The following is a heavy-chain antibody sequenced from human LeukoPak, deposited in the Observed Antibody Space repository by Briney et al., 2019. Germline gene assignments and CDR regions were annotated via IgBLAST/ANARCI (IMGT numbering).Heavy chain of an antibody. V-gene: IGHV4-61*01. J-gene: IGHJ4*02. CDR3: ARDRVRGNANPYFDY. CDR2: IYYSGST. D-gene: IGHD1-1*01. Sequence: SETLSLTCTVSGGSVSSGTYYGSWIRQPPGKGLEWIGYIYYSGSTNYNPSLKSRVTISIDTSKNQFSLKLSSVTAADTAVYYCARDRVRGNANPYFDYWGQGTLVTVSS. CDR1: GGSVSSGTYY.